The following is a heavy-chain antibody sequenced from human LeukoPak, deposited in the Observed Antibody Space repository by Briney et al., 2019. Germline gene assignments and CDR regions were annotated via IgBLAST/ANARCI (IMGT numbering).Heavy chain of an antibody. V-gene: IGHV3-21*01. D-gene: IGHD1-26*01. Sequence: GRSLRLSCAASGFTFSSYSMNWVRQAPGKGLEWVSSISSSSSYMYYADSVKGRFTIARDNAKNSLYLQMNSLRAEDTAVYYCARDGKPSKYYSDYWGQGTLVTVSS. CDR1: GFTFSSYS. CDR3: ARDGKPSKYYSDY. J-gene: IGHJ4*02. CDR2: ISSSSSYM.